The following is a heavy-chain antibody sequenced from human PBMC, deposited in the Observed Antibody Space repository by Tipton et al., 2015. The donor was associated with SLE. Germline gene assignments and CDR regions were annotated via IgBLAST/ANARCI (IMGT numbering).Heavy chain of an antibody. Sequence: TLSLTCAVSGDSFSSGSSSWNWVRQPAGKGLEWIGLIYNSGITNYNPSLQSRFTLSVDMSKNQFSLRLSSVTATDTGVYYCVKSVVVVSPRDYYYYMDVWGKGTTVTVSS. CDR3: VKSVVVVSPRDYYYYMDV. CDR2: IYNSGIT. CDR1: GDSFSSGSSS. J-gene: IGHJ6*03. V-gene: IGHV4-61*02. D-gene: IGHD2-15*01.